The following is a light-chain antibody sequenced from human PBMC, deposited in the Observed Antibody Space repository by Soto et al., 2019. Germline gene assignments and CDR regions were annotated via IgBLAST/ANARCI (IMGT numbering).Light chain of an antibody. V-gene: IGKV3-15*01. CDR3: RQYNNWPAT. Sequence: ERVLWQSQGTMSLSPGEVATLSCRASEGLTNSYLAWYQQKPGQAPRLLIYGASTRATGIPARFSGSGSGTEFTLTISSLQSEDFAVYCCRQYNNWPATFGQGTKVDNK. J-gene: IGKJ1*01. CDR2: GAS. CDR1: EGLTNSY.